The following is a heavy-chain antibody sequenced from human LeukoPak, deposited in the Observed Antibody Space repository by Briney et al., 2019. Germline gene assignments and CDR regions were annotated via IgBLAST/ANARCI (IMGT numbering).Heavy chain of an antibody. V-gene: IGHV1-69*13. CDR2: IIPIFGTA. D-gene: IGHD6-19*01. CDR3: ARSPVYSSGWYWFDP. CDR1: GGTFSSYA. Sequence: ASVKVSCKDSGGTFSSYAISWVRQAPGQGLEWMGGIIPIFGTANYAQKFQGRVTITADESTSTAYMELSSLRSEDTAVYYCARSPVYSSGWYWFDPWGQGTLVTVSS. J-gene: IGHJ5*02.